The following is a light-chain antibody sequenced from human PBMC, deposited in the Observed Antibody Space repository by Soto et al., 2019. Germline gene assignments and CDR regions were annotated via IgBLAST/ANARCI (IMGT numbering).Light chain of an antibody. CDR1: SSDVGTYNL. Sequence: QSVLTQPASVSGSPGQSITISCTGTSSDVGTYNLVSWYQRHPGKAPTLMIYEVTKRPSGVSNRFSGSKSGNSASLTISGLQAEDEADYYCCSYACVTSVIFGGGTKLTGL. CDR3: CSYACVTSVI. J-gene: IGLJ2*01. V-gene: IGLV2-23*02. CDR2: EVT.